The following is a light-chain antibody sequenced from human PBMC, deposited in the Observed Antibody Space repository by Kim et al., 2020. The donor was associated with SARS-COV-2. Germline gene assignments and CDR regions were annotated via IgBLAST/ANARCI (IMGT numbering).Light chain of an antibody. CDR3: QTWGKSTYAI. J-gene: IGLJ2*01. V-gene: IGLV4-69*01. Sequence: VKLPCALSSGHRNYAIAWDQQQPHKGPRYLMRLNSDGSHNKGDGIPDRFSGSSSGAERYLTISSLQSQDEADYSCQTWGKSTYAIFGGGTQLTVL. CDR1: SGHRNYA. CDR2: LNSDGSH.